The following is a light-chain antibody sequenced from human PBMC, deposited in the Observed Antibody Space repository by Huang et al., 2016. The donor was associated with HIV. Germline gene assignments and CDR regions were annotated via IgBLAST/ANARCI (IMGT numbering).Light chain of an antibody. J-gene: IGKJ4*01. CDR1: QSVSSSY. CDR3: QQYGSSSALT. CDR2: GAY. Sequence: EIVLTQSPAPLSLSPGERATLSCRASQSVSSSYLAWYQQKPGQAPRLLSDGAYSRATGIPDRFSGSGSGTDFTLTISRLEPEDFAVYYCQQYGSSSALTFGGGTKVEIK. V-gene: IGKV3-20*01.